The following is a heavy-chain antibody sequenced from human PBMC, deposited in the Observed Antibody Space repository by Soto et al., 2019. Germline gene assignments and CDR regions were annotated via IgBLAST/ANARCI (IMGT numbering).Heavy chain of an antibody. V-gene: IGHV4-39*01. J-gene: IGHJ5*02. CDR3: ASAYSGYDNYNWFDP. Sequence: QLQLQESGPGLVKPSETLSLTCTVSGGSISSSSYYWGWIRQPPGKGLEWIGSIYYSGSTYYNPSLKSRVTISEDTSKNQFSLKLSSVTAADTAVYYCASAYSGYDNYNWFDPWGQGTLVTVSS. D-gene: IGHD5-12*01. CDR1: GGSISSSSYY. CDR2: IYYSGST.